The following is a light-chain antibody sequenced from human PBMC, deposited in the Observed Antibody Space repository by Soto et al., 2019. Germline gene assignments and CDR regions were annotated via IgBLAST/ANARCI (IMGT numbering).Light chain of an antibody. CDR3: SSYAGSYTLVV. Sequence: QSVLTQPRSVSGSPGQSVTISCTGTSNDVGGYNYVSWYQQHPGKAPKLMIYDVTKRPSGVPDRFSGSKSGNAASLTISGLQAEDEADYYCSSYAGSYTLVVFGGGTKLTVL. CDR2: DVT. CDR1: SNDVGGYNY. J-gene: IGLJ2*01. V-gene: IGLV2-11*01.